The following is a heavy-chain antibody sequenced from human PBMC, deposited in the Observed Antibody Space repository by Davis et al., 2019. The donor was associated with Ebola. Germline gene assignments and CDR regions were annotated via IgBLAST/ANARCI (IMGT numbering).Heavy chain of an antibody. CDR3: STTQWLREFDK. D-gene: IGHD6-19*01. CDR1: GFTVRSNH. CDR2: IYDQST. V-gene: IGHV3-53*05. Sequence: PGGSLRLSCAASGFTVRSNHMSWVRQAPGKGLEWVSVIYDQSTAYADSVRGRFIISRDKSNNTLYLEMNSLRVDDTAVYYCSTTQWLREFDKWGQGKLVTVSS. J-gene: IGHJ4*02.